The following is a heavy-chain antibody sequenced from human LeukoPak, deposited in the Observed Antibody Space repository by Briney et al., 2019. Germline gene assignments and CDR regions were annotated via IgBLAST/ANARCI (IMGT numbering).Heavy chain of an antibody. J-gene: IGHJ4*02. V-gene: IGHV1-8*01. D-gene: IGHD2-2*01. CDR3: ARVLRVCSSTSCYAPLGY. CDR2: MNPNSGNT. CDR1: GYTFTSYD. Sequence: ASVKVSCKASGYTFTSYDINWVRQATGQGLKWMGWMNPNSGNTGYAQKFQGRVTMTRNTSISTAYMELSSLRSEDTAVYYCARVLRVCSSTSCYAPLGYWGQGTLVTVSS.